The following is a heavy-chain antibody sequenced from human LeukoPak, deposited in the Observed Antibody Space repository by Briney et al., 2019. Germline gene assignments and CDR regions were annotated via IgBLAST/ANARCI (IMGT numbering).Heavy chain of an antibody. V-gene: IGHV4-59*12. CDR3: ARVAAGKYFDY. Sequence: SETLSLTCTFSDGSIRGYYWNWIRQPPGKGLEWIGYIHHSGSTNYNPSLKSRVTMSVDTSKNQFSLKLSSVTAADTAVYYCARVAAGKYFDYWGQGTLVTVSS. D-gene: IGHD1-26*01. CDR2: IHHSGST. CDR1: DGSIRGYY. J-gene: IGHJ4*02.